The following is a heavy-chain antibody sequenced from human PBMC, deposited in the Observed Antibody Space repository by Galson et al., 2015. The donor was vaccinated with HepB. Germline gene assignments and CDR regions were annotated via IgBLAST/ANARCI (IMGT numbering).Heavy chain of an antibody. J-gene: IGHJ5*02. CDR1: GFTFSTYS. V-gene: IGHV3-30-3*01. D-gene: IGHD6-13*01. CDR2: ISYDGNNK. Sequence: SLRLSCAASGFTFSTYSMHWARQAPGKGLEWVGVISYDGNNKYYGDSVRGRFTISRDNSKNTLYLEMNSLRTDDTAVYYCAREKVAAVLSDALDTWGQGTLVTASS. CDR3: AREKVAAVLSDALDT.